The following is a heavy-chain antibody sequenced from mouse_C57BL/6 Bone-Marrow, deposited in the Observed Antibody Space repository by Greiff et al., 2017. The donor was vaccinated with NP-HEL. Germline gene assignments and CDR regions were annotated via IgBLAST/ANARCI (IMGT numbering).Heavy chain of an antibody. CDR3: ARSPVWLQRNYYAMDY. J-gene: IGHJ4*01. CDR2: ISYSGST. Sequence: VQLQQSGPGLAKPSPTLSLTCSVTGYSITSDYLNWIRQFPGNKLEYMGYISYSGSTYYYPSLISRISITRDTAKNPYYLQLNSVTTEDTATYYCARSPVWLQRNYYAMDYWGQGTSVTVSA. CDR1: GYSITSDY. V-gene: IGHV3-8*01. D-gene: IGHD2-2*01.